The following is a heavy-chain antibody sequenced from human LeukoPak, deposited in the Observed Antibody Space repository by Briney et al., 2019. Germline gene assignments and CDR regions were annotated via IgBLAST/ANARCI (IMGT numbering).Heavy chain of an antibody. V-gene: IGHV3-48*03. CDR3: AELGITMIGGV. D-gene: IGHD3-10*02. J-gene: IGHJ6*04. CDR1: GFTFSSYE. Sequence: QPGGSLRLSCAASGFTFSSYEMNWVRQAPGRGLEWVSYISSSGSTIYYADSVKGRFTISRDNAKNSLYLQMNSLRAEDTAVYYCAELGITMIGGVWGKGTTVTISS. CDR2: ISSSGSTI.